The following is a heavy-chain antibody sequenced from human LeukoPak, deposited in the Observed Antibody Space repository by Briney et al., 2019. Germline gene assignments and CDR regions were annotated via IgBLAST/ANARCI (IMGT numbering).Heavy chain of an antibody. CDR3: ARDQRYVSRKKYYYYMDV. CDR2: ISGSGGST. Sequence: PGGSLRLSCAASGFTFSSYGMSWVRQAPGKGLEWVSAISGSGGSTYYADSVRGRFTISRDNAKNSLCLQMNSLRVEDMAVYYCARDQRYVSRKKYYYYMDVWGKGTTVTVSS. D-gene: IGHD1-14*01. V-gene: IGHV3-23*01. J-gene: IGHJ6*03. CDR1: GFTFSSYG.